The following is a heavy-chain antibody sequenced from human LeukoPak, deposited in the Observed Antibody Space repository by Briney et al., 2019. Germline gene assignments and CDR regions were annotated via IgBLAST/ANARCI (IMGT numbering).Heavy chain of an antibody. V-gene: IGHV4-4*07. CDR2: IYTSGST. Sequence: PSETLSLTCTVSGGSISSYYWSWIRQPAGKGLEWIGRIYTSGSTNYNPSLKSRVTMSVDTSKNQFSLKLSSVTAADTAVYYCARGGDIVVVPAGDAFDIWGQGTMVTVSS. D-gene: IGHD2-2*01. J-gene: IGHJ3*02. CDR1: GGSISSYY. CDR3: ARGGDIVVVPAGDAFDI.